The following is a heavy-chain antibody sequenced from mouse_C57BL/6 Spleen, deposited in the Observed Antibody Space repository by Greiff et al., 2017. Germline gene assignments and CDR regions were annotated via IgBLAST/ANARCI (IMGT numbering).Heavy chain of an antibody. CDR2: IYPRDGST. J-gene: IGHJ4*01. V-gene: IGHV1-78*01. CDR1: GYTFTDHT. D-gene: IGHD1-1*01. CDR3: AKIYYYGSSYDYYAMDY. Sequence: VQLQQSDAELVKPGASVKISCKVSGYTFTDHTIHWMKQRPEQGLEWIGYIYPRDGSTKYNEKFKGKATLTADKSSSTAYMQLNSLTSEDSAVYFCAKIYYYGSSYDYYAMDYWGQRTSVTVSS.